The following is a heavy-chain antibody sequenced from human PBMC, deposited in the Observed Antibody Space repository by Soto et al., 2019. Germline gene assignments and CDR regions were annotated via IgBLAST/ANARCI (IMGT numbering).Heavy chain of an antibody. CDR1: GASIGSYY. V-gene: IGHV4-59*01. D-gene: IGHD2-8*01. Sequence: SETLSLTCSVSGASIGSYYWSWIRQPPGKGLEWIAYIYDSENTKYNPSLKSRVTVTGDTSKKQLSLNLSSVTAADTAVYYCVRGGRLMVHASMAPGYYLDVWGKGTTVTVSS. CDR2: IYDSENT. J-gene: IGHJ6*03. CDR3: VRGGRLMVHASMAPGYYLDV.